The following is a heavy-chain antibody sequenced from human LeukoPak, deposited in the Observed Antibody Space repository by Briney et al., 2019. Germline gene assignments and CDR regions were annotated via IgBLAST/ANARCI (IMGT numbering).Heavy chain of an antibody. CDR2: ISGSGGST. J-gene: IGHJ4*02. CDR1: GFTFSSYA. V-gene: IGHV3-23*01. D-gene: IGHD3-10*01. Sequence: GGSLRLSCAASGFTFSSYAMSWVRQAPGKGLEWVSAISGSGGSTYYADSVKGRFTISRDNSKNTLYLQMNSLRAEDTAVYYCAKDHYYGSGSYLGYWGQGTLVTVSS. CDR3: AKDHYYGSGSYLGY.